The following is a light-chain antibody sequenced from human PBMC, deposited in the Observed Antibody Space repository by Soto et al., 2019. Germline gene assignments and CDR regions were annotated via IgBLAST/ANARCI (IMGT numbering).Light chain of an antibody. CDR1: QSVSSN. J-gene: IGKJ1*01. CDR3: QQYNNWAKA. CDR2: GAS. Sequence: EIVMTQSPATLSVSPGERATLSCRASQSVSSNLAWYQQKPGQAPRLLIYGASTRATGIPARFSGSGSGTELTLTISSLQAEDLAVYYCQQYNNWAKAFGQGTKVEIK. V-gene: IGKV3-15*01.